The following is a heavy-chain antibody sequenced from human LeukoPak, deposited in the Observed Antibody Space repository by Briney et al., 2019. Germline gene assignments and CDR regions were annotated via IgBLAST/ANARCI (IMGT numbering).Heavy chain of an antibody. Sequence: GGSLRLSCAVSGLTLSSYRMHWVRQAPGKGLVWVSAIETDGKSATYADSVKGRFTISRDNAKNSLYLQMNSLRAEDTALYYCAREVWTTVATSHYYYMDVWGKGTTVTVSS. CDR2: IETDGKSA. D-gene: IGHD4-17*01. V-gene: IGHV3-74*01. CDR3: AREVWTTVATSHYYYMDV. J-gene: IGHJ6*03. CDR1: GLTLSSYR.